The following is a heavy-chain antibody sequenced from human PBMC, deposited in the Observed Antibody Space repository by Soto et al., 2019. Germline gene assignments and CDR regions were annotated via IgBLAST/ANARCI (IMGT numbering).Heavy chain of an antibody. CDR2: IKQDGSEK. D-gene: IGHD6-19*01. J-gene: IGHJ4*02. Sequence: GGSLRLSCAASGFTFSSYWMSWVRQAPGKGLEWVANIKQDGSEKYYVDSVKGRFTISRDNAKNSLYLQMNSLRAEDTAVYYCATYFMAGTGTSPTQFDSWGQGPLVTVSS. CDR3: ATYFMAGTGTSPTQFDS. CDR1: GFTFSSYW. V-gene: IGHV3-7*01.